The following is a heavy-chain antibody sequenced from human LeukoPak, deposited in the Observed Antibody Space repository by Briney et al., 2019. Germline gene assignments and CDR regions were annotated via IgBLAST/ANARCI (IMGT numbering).Heavy chain of an antibody. D-gene: IGHD3-3*01. Sequence: PGGSLRLSCAASGFTFSSYSMNWVRQAPGKGLEWVSSISSSSSYIYYADSVKGRFTISRDNAKNSLYLQMNSLRAEDTAVYYCARGHKAIFGVGFDYWGQGTLVTVSS. V-gene: IGHV3-21*01. J-gene: IGHJ4*02. CDR2: ISSSSSYI. CDR1: GFTFSSYS. CDR3: ARGHKAIFGVGFDY.